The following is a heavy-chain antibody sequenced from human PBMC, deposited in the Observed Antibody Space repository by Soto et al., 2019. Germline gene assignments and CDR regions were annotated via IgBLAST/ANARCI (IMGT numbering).Heavy chain of an antibody. J-gene: IGHJ4*02. CDR1: GGSISSGDYY. Sequence: SETLSLTCTVSGGSISSGDYYWSWIRQPPGKGLEWIGYIYYSGSTYYNPSLKSRVTISVDTSKNQFSLKLSSVTAADTAVYYCAREAGYSYGVYYFDYWGQGTLVTVSS. CDR2: IYYSGST. D-gene: IGHD5-18*01. CDR3: AREAGYSYGVYYFDY. V-gene: IGHV4-30-4*01.